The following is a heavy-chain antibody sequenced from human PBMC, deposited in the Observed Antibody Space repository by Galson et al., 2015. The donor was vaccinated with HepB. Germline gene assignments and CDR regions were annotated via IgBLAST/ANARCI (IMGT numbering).Heavy chain of an antibody. CDR2: ISSNGGST. J-gene: IGHJ4*02. Sequence: SLRLSCAVSGFTFSSYAMHWVRQAPGKGLEYVSAISSNGGSTYYADSVKGRFTISRDNSKNTLYLQMSSLRAEDTAVNYCVKDPGDALGYFDYWGQGTLVTVSS. V-gene: IGHV3-64D*06. CDR1: GFTFSSYA. CDR3: VKDPGDALGYFDY.